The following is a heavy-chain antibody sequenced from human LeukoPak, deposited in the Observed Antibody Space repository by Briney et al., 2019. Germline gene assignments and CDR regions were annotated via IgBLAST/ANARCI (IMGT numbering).Heavy chain of an antibody. V-gene: IGHV4-31*03. J-gene: IGHJ4*02. CDR2: IYYSGST. D-gene: IGHD6-13*01. Sequence: SETLSLTCTVSGGSISSGGYYWSWIRQHPGKGLEWIGYIYYSGSTYYNPSLKSRVTISVGTSKNQISLKLSSVTAADMAVYYCARDPDSGIAAAGYFDYWGQGTLVTVSS. CDR1: GGSISSGGYY. CDR3: ARDPDSGIAAAGYFDY.